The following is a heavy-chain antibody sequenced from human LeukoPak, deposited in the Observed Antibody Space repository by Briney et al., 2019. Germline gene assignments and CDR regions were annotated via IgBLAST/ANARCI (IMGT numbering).Heavy chain of an antibody. D-gene: IGHD1-14*01. J-gene: IGHJ4*02. CDR2: ISRNGGST. V-gene: IGHV3-64D*09. Sequence: SGGSLRLSCSASGFTFSSFAMHWVRQAPGKGLEYVAAISRNGGSTYYADSVKGRFTISRDNSKNTLYLQMSSLRAEDTAVYYCARGPGDYFDFWGQGTLVTVSS. CDR3: ARGPGDYFDF. CDR1: GFTFSSFA.